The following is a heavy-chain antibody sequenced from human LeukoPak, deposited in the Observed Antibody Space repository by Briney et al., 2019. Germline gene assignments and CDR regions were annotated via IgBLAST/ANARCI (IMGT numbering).Heavy chain of an antibody. J-gene: IGHJ6*03. CDR2: ISSSSSTI. D-gene: IGHD3-10*01. CDR1: GFTFSRHS. V-gene: IGHV3-48*01. Sequence: GGSLRLSCAASGFTFSRHSMNWVRQAPGKGLEWVSYISSSSSTIYYADSVKGRFTISRDNAKNSLYLQMNSLRAEDTAVYYCARDSGSRYYGSGSSLPAFNYYYYMDVWGKGTTVTVSS. CDR3: ARDSGSRYYGSGSSLPAFNYYYYMDV.